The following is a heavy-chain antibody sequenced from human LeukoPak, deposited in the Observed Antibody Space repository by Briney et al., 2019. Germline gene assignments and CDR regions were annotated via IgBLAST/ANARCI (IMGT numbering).Heavy chain of an antibody. CDR3: AKCVAARAGRAFDI. CDR1: GFTFSSYS. V-gene: IGHV3-21*04. D-gene: IGHD6-6*01. Sequence: GGSLRLSCAASGFTFSSYSMNWVRQAPGKGLEWVSSISSSSSYIYYADSVKGRFTISRDNAKNSLYLQMNSLRAEDTAVYYCAKCVAARAGRAFDIWGQGTMVTVSS. CDR2: ISSSSSYI. J-gene: IGHJ3*02.